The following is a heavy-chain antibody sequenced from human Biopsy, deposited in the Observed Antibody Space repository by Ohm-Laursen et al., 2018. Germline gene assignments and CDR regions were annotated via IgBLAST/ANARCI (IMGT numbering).Heavy chain of an antibody. CDR1: GGSIRSNGFY. V-gene: IGHV4-39*01. CDR3: ARLRGGVVINYSWFDP. D-gene: IGHD3-3*01. J-gene: IGHJ5*02. Sequence: GTLSLTCTVSGGSIRSNGFYWGWIRRPPGKGLEWIGSISYRGTTSYNPSLKSRVAISVDTSKNQLSLSLNSVTAADTAVFYCARLRGGVVINYSWFDPWGQGILVTVSS. CDR2: ISYRGTT.